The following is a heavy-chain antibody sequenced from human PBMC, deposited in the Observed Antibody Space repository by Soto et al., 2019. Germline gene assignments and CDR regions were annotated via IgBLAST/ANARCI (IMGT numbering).Heavy chain of an antibody. Sequence: SETLSLTCTVSGGSISSYYWSWIRQPPGKGLEWIGYIYYSGSTNYNPSLKSRVTISVDTSKNQFSLKLSSVTAADTAVYYCARRSFSIAAAGRYYYYYYMDVWGKGTTVTVSS. V-gene: IGHV4-59*08. CDR1: GGSISSYY. J-gene: IGHJ6*03. CDR2: IYYSGST. CDR3: ARRSFSIAAAGRYYYYYYMDV. D-gene: IGHD6-13*01.